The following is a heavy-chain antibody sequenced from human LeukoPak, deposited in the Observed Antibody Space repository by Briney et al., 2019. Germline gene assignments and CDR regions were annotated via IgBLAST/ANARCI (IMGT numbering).Heavy chain of an antibody. CDR2: INRSGST. J-gene: IGHJ4*02. CDR1: GGSFSGYY. Sequence: SETLSLTCAVYGGSFSGYYWSWIRQPPGKGLEWIGEINRSGSTNYNPSLKSRVTISVDTSKNQFSLKLRSVTAADTGVYYCARGLSAIVRWGQGTLVTVSS. CDR3: ARGLSAIVR. D-gene: IGHD2-21*02. V-gene: IGHV4-34*01.